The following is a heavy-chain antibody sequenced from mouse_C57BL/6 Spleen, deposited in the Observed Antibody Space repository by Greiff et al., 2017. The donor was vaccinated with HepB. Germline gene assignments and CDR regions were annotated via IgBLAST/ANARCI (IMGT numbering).Heavy chain of an antibody. D-gene: IGHD2-14*01. CDR3: ARRRYWFDY. CDR2: IDPSDSYT. J-gene: IGHJ2*01. V-gene: IGHV1-50*01. Sequence: VQLQQPGAELVKPGASVKLSCKASGYTFTSYWMQWVKQRPGQGLEWIGEIDPSDSYTNYNQKFKGKATLTVDTSSSTAYMQLSSLTSEDSAVYYCARRRYWFDYWGQGTTLTVSS. CDR1: GYTFTSYW.